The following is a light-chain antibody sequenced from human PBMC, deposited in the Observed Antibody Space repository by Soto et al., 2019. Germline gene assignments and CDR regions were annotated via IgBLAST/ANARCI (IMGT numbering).Light chain of an antibody. CDR2: RNN. J-gene: IGLJ1*01. CDR3: AAWDDSLSGSV. V-gene: IGLV1-47*01. Sequence: VLTHPPSASSTPGQRVTISCSGSSSNIGSNYVYWYQQLPGTAPKLLIYRNNQRPSGVPDRFSGSKSGTSASLAISGLRSEDEADYYCAAWDDSLSGSVFGTGTKVTV. CDR1: SSNIGSNY.